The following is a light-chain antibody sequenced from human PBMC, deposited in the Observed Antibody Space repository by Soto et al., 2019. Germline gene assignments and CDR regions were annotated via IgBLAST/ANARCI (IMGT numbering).Light chain of an antibody. CDR1: QSVSSSY. CDR2: GAS. CDR3: QQYGRSPWT. V-gene: IGKV3-20*01. J-gene: IGKJ1*01. Sequence: IALTQTPGTLSLSPGERATLSCRASQSVSSSYLAWYQQKPGQAPGLLIYGASSRATGIPDRFSGSGSGTDFTLTISSLEPEDLAVYYCQQYGRSPWTFGQGTKVDIK.